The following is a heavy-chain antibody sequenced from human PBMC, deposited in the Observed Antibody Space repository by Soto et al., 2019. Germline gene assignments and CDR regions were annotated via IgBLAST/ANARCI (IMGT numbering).Heavy chain of an antibody. J-gene: IGHJ6*02. Sequence: VQLVESGGGVVQPGWSPRLSCAASGFTFSNYGMHWVRQAPGKGLEWVAVIAFDGSGNIYADSVKGRFTFSRDNSTNMLYLEMNSLRTEDAAVYYCAKDGGPGRDYYYGLDVWGQGTTVTVSS. D-gene: IGHD2-15*01. CDR1: GFTFSNYG. CDR2: IAFDGSGN. V-gene: IGHV3-30*18. CDR3: AKDGGPGRDYYYGLDV.